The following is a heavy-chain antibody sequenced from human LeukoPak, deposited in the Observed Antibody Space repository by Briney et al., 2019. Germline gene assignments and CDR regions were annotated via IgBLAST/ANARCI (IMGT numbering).Heavy chain of an antibody. Sequence: GGSLRLSCATSGFTFSKYDMSWVRQGPGKGPEWVSGINNSGGRTYYADSVKGRFTISRDNSKNTLYLQMNSLRAEDTAVFYCARDQYDTWSRRGNFDSWGQGTLVIVSS. CDR2: INNSGGRT. D-gene: IGHD3-3*01. V-gene: IGHV3-23*01. CDR1: GFTFSKYD. J-gene: IGHJ4*02. CDR3: ARDQYDTWSRRGNFDS.